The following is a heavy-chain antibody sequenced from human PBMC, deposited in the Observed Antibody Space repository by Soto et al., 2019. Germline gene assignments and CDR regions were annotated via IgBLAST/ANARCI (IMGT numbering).Heavy chain of an antibody. CDR1: GFTVSSNY. CDR3: AITRNDILTGYTQNFDY. V-gene: IGHV3-53*04. J-gene: IGHJ4*02. D-gene: IGHD3-9*01. Sequence: GGSLRLSCAASGFTVSSNYMSWVRQAPGKGLEWVSVIYSGGSTYYADSVKGRFTISRHNSKNTLYLQMNSLRAEDTAVYYCAITRNDILTGYTQNFDYWGQGTLVTVSS. CDR2: IYSGGST.